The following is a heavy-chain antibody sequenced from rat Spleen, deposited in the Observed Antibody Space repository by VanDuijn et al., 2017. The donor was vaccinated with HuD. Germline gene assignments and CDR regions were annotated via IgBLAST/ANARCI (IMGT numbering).Heavy chain of an antibody. CDR1: GFTFSDYD. Sequence: EVQLVESDGGLVQPGKSLKLSCAASGFTFSDYDMAWVRQAPTKGLEWVASVSFDGSSTYYRDSVKGRFTISRDNAKTTLYLQMDSLRSEDTATYHCTRAGYLRDWYFDFWGPGTMVTVSS. V-gene: IGHV5-20*01. J-gene: IGHJ1*01. CDR3: TRAGYLRDWYFDF. CDR2: VSFDGSST. D-gene: IGHD2-2*01.